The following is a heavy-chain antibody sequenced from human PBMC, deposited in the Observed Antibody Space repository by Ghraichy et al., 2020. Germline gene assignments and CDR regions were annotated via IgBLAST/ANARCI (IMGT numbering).Heavy chain of an antibody. J-gene: IGHJ4*02. CDR1: GGTFSSYA. D-gene: IGHD3-22*01. Sequence: SVKVSCKASGGTFSSYAISWVRQAPGQGLEWMGGIIPIFGTANYAQKFQGRVTITADESTSTAYMELSSLRSEDTAVYYCARYYDSSSYFDYWGQGTLVTVSS. CDR3: ARYYDSSSYFDY. CDR2: IIPIFGTA. V-gene: IGHV1-69*13.